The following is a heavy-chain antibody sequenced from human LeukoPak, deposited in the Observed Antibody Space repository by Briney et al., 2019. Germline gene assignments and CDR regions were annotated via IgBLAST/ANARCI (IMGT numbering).Heavy chain of an antibody. D-gene: IGHD6-13*01. CDR3: TRHTVAAGTKSVDY. V-gene: IGHV3-73*01. CDR2: IRSKANSYAT. J-gene: IGHJ4*02. Sequence: PGGSLRLSCAASGFTFSGSAMHWVRQASGKGLEWVGRIRSKANSYATAYAASVKGRFTISRDDSKNTAHLQMNSLKTEDTAVYYCTRHTVAAGTKSVDYWGQGTLVTVSS. CDR1: GFTFSGSA.